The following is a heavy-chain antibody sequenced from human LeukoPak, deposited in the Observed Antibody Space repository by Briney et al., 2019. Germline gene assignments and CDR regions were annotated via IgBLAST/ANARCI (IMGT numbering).Heavy chain of an antibody. J-gene: IGHJ4*02. V-gene: IGHV4-34*01. CDR1: GGSFSGYY. D-gene: IGHD4-23*01. Sequence: SETLSLTCAVYGGSFSGYYWGWIRQPPGKGLEWIGSIYYSGSTYYNPSLKSRVTISVDTSKNQFSLKLSSVTAADTAVYYCARGTTTVALVLRGEYFDYWGQGTLVTVSS. CDR3: ARGTTTVALVLRGEYFDY. CDR2: IYYSGST.